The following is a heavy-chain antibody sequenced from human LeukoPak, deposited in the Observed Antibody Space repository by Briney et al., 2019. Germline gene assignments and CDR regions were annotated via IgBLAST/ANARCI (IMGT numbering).Heavy chain of an antibody. CDR3: ATKQWLVRGWFDP. CDR1: GGSFSGYY. V-gene: IGHV3-23*01. Sequence: PSETLSLTCAVYGGSFSGYYWSWIRQPPGKGLEWVSSISVSGGNTYYADSVKGRFTISRDNSKNTLYLQMNSLAAEGTAVYYCATKQWLVRGWFDPWGQGTLVTVSS. J-gene: IGHJ5*02. D-gene: IGHD6-19*01. CDR2: ISVSGGNT.